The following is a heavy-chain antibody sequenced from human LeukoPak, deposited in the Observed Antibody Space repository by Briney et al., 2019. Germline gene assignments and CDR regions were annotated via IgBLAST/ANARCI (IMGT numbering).Heavy chain of an antibody. D-gene: IGHD2-15*01. Sequence: GESLKISCKGSGYSFTNYWIGWVRQMPGKGLEWMGIIYPGDSDTTYSPSFQGQVTISADKSISTAYLQWSSLKASDTAMYCCARQLVRSGGYSGFDIWGQGRMVPVSS. V-gene: IGHV5-51*01. CDR2: IYPGDSDT. CDR1: GYSFTNYW. J-gene: IGHJ3*02. CDR3: ARQLVRSGGYSGFDI.